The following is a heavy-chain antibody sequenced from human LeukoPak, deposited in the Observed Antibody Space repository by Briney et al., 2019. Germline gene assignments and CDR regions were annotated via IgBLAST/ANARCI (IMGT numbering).Heavy chain of an antibody. V-gene: IGHV3-48*01. CDR2: ISRSGTTI. D-gene: IGHD1-26*01. CDR3: ARAPGSYQGRAFDI. CDR1: GFTFSTYS. J-gene: IGHJ3*02. Sequence: AGRSLRLSCATSGFTFSTYSMTWVRQAPGKGLEWVSYISRSGTTIYYADSLKGRFTISRDNAKNSLYLQMNSLRGEDTAMYYCARAPGSYQGRAFDIWGQGTMVTVSS.